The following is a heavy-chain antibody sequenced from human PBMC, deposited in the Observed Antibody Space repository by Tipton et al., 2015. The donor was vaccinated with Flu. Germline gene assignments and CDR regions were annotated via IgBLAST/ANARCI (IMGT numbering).Heavy chain of an antibody. CDR1: GFTFSGYG. Sequence: QLVQSGGGVVQPGGSLRLSCAASGFTFSGYGMHWVRQAPGKGLVWVSHTNNDGSTTDYADSVKGRFTISRDNAKNTLYLQMNSLRAEDTAVYYCVRTLGGAGAYWGQGTLVTVSS. J-gene: IGHJ4*02. CDR3: VRTLGGAGAY. CDR2: TNNDGSTT. V-gene: IGHV3-74*02. D-gene: IGHD6-19*01.